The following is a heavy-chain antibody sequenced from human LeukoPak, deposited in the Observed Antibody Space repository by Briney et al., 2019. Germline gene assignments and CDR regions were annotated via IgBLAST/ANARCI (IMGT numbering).Heavy chain of an antibody. Sequence: GRSLRLSCAASGFSFSSYGMHWVRQAPGKGLEWVAVIWYDGSNKYYADSVKGRFTISRDNSKNTLYLQMNSLRAEDTAVYYCARGDDHGDFDYFDYWGQGTLVTVSS. J-gene: IGHJ4*02. CDR1: GFSFSSYG. CDR2: IWYDGSNK. CDR3: ARGDDHGDFDYFDY. D-gene: IGHD4-17*01. V-gene: IGHV3-33*01.